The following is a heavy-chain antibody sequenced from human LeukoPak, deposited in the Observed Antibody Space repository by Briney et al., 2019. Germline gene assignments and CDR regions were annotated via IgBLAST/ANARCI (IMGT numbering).Heavy chain of an antibody. CDR3: AKDLEIAVAGHLDY. V-gene: IGHV3-23*01. J-gene: IGHJ4*02. CDR1: GFTFSIYA. D-gene: IGHD6-19*01. CDR2: ISGGGGST. Sequence: GGSLRLSCAASGFTFSIYAMSWVRQAPGKGLEWVSAISGGGGSTYYADSVKGRFTISRDNSRNTLYLQMNSLRAEDTAVYYCAKDLEIAVAGHLDYWGQGILVTVS.